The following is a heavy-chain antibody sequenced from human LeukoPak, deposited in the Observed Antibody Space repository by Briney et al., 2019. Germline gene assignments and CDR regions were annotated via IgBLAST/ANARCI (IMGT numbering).Heavy chain of an antibody. CDR2: ISAYNGNT. J-gene: IGHJ4*02. Sequence: ASVKVSCKASGYTFTSYGISWVRQAPGQGLEWMGWISAYNGNTNYAQKLQGRVTMTTDTSTSTAYMELRSLRSEDTAVYYCAREGPYSNYEKRSLPNEYYFDYWGQGTLVTVSS. V-gene: IGHV1-18*01. CDR3: AREGPYSNYEKRSLPNEYYFDY. CDR1: GYTFTSYG. D-gene: IGHD4-11*01.